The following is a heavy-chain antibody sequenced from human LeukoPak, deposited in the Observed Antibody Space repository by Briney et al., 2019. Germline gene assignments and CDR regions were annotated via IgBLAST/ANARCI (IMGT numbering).Heavy chain of an antibody. J-gene: IGHJ4*02. V-gene: IGHV3-23*01. CDR3: AIMHGYYDGSGYWVQ. Sequence: GGSLRLSCAASGFTFSSYGMSWVRQAPGKGLEGVSFITTSGATTSYAESVKGRFTISRDNPRNTLYMQMNSLRDEDTALYYCAIMHGYYDGSGYWVQWGQGTLVTVSS. CDR2: ITTSGATT. CDR1: GFTFSSYG. D-gene: IGHD3-22*01.